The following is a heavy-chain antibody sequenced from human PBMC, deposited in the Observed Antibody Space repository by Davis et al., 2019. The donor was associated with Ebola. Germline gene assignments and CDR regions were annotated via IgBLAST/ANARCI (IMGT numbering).Heavy chain of an antibody. J-gene: IGHJ3*02. Sequence: PGGSLRLSCAASGFTFSSYAMHWVRQAPGKGLEWVAVISYDGSNKYYADSVKGRFTISRDNSKNTLYLQMNSLRAEDTAVYYCARARNSGSYSAFDIWGQGTMVTVSS. D-gene: IGHD1-26*01. V-gene: IGHV3-30-3*01. CDR2: ISYDGSNK. CDR1: GFTFSSYA. CDR3: ARARNSGSYSAFDI.